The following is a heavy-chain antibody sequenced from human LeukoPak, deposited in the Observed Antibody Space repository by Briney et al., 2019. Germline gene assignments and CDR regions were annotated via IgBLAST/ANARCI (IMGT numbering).Heavy chain of an antibody. CDR2: ISWNSGSI. Sequence: GGSLRLSCAASGFTFDDYAMHWVRQAPGKGLEWVSGISWNSGSIGYADSVKGRSTISRDNAKNSLYLQMNSLRAEDTALYYCAKDGGLRLGELSLYDYWGQGTLVTVSS. D-gene: IGHD3-16*02. CDR1: GFTFDDYA. V-gene: IGHV3-9*01. J-gene: IGHJ4*02. CDR3: AKDGGLRLGELSLYDY.